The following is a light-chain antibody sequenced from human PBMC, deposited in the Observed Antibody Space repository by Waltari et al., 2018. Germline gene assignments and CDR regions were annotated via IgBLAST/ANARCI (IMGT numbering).Light chain of an antibody. CDR2: SNN. CDR3: AAWDDSLTGLYV. Sequence: QSVLTQPPSASGTPGQRVTISCSGSSSSIGTTTVNWYQHLPGPAPKLLIYSNNLRPSGVPDRFSGSKSGTSASLAISGLQSEDEADYFCAAWDDSLTGLYVFGTGTKVTVL. V-gene: IGLV1-44*01. CDR1: SSSIGTTT. J-gene: IGLJ1*01.